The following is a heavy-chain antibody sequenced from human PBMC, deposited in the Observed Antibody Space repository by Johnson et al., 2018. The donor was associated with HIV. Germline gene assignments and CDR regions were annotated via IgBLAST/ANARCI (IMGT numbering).Heavy chain of an antibody. CDR1: GFTFSSYG. Sequence: QMQLVESGGGVVQPGGSLRLSCATSGFTFSSYGMHWVRQAPGKGLEWVAFIRYDGSNKDYADSVKGRFTISRDNSKNKLYMKMNSLRAEDTAVYYCARLGGAFDIWGQGTMVTVSS. CDR2: IRYDGSNK. CDR3: ARLGGAFDI. V-gene: IGHV3-30*02. J-gene: IGHJ3*02. D-gene: IGHD4-23*01.